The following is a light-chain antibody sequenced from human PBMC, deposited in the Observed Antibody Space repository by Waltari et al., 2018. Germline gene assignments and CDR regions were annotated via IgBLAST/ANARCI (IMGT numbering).Light chain of an antibody. CDR2: GAS. CDR1: QSVSSSY. Sequence: EIVLTQSPGTLSLSPGERATLSCRAGQSVSSSYLAWYQQKPGQAPRLLISGASSRATGIPDRFSGSGSGTDFTLTISRLEPEDFAVYYCQQYGSSPPLTFGGGTKVEIK. V-gene: IGKV3-20*01. CDR3: QQYGSSPPLT. J-gene: IGKJ4*01.